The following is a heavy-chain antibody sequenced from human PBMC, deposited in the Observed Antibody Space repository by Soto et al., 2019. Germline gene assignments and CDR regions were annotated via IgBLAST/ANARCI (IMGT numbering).Heavy chain of an antibody. D-gene: IGHD3-3*01. CDR3: ARMYYDFWSGYIGYYYYGMDV. CDR2: IWYDGSNK. V-gene: IGHV3-33*01. CDR1: GFTFSSYG. Sequence: PGGSMKLSCAASGFTFSSYGMHWVRQAPGKGLEWVAVIWYDGSNKYYADSVKGRFTISRDNSKNTLYLQMNSLRAEDTAVYYCARMYYDFWSGYIGYYYYGMDVWGQGTTVTVSS. J-gene: IGHJ6*02.